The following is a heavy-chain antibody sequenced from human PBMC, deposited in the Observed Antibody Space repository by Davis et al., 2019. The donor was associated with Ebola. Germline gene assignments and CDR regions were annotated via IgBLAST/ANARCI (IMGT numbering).Heavy chain of an antibody. CDR1: GFTFSSYG. J-gene: IGHJ4*02. D-gene: IGHD3-22*01. CDR3: ASSGYYYGPFDY. CDR2: ISYDGSNK. V-gene: IGHV3-30*03. Sequence: GGSLRLSCAASGFTFSSYGMHRVRQAPGKGLEWVAVISYDGSNKYYADSVKGRFTISRDNSKNTLYLQMNSLRAEDTAVYYCASSGYYYGPFDYWGQGTLVTVSS.